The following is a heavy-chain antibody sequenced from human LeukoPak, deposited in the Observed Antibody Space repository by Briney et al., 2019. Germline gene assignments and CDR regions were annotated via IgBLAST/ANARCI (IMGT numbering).Heavy chain of an antibody. J-gene: IGHJ4*02. Sequence: SETLSLTCTVSGGSISSYYWSWIRQPPGKGLEWIGYIYYSGSTNYNPSLKSRVTISVDTSKNQFSLKLSSVTAADTAVYYCARTPGYCSSTSCYPDYWGQGTLVTVSS. V-gene: IGHV4-59*01. CDR1: GGSISSYY. CDR3: ARTPGYCSSTSCYPDY. D-gene: IGHD2-2*01. CDR2: IYYSGST.